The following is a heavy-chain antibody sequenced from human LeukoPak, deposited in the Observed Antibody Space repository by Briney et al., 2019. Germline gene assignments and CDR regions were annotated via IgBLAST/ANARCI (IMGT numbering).Heavy chain of an antibody. V-gene: IGHV1-46*01. D-gene: IGHD5-24*01. CDR3: ARDPIRDGYSYYFDY. CDR2: INPSGGST. Sequence: ASVKVSCKASGYTFTSYYMHWVRPAPGQGLEWMGIINPSGGSTSYAQKFQGRVTMTRDTSTSTVYMELSSLRSEDTAVYYCARDPIRDGYSYYFDYWGQGTLVTVSS. CDR1: GYTFTSYY. J-gene: IGHJ4*02.